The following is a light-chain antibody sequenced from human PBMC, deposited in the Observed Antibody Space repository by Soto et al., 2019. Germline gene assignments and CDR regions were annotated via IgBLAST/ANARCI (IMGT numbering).Light chain of an antibody. V-gene: IGKV1-39*01. CDR1: QSISTY. J-gene: IGKJ2*01. CDR2: AAS. Sequence: DIQMTQSPSSLSASVGDRVTITCRASQSISTYLNWYQQKPGKAPKLLIHAASSLQSGVPSGFSGSGSGTDFTITISSLQPEDFATYYCQQSYSTPYTFGQGTKLEIK. CDR3: QQSYSTPYT.